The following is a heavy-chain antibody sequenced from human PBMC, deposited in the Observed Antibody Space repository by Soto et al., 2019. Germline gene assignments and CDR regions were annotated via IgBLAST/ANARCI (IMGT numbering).Heavy chain of an antibody. Sequence: EVQLAESGGGLAQPGGSLRLSCAASGFTLSGYAMDWVRQAPGKGLEYVSGISSDGVGTYYANSVQGRFTISRDNSKKTVYLQMGSLRHEDMAVYYCARRARQDFYYLDVWGKGTTVTVSS. CDR2: ISSDGVGT. CDR3: ARRARQDFYYLDV. CDR1: GFTLSGYA. V-gene: IGHV3-64*01. D-gene: IGHD6-6*01. J-gene: IGHJ6*03.